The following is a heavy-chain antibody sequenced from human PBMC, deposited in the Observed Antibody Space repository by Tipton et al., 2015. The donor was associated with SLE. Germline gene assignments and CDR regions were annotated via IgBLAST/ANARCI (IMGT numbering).Heavy chain of an antibody. J-gene: IGHJ4*02. CDR3: ARQGTTRSPFDY. Sequence: GLVKPSETLPLTCNVSGASISSSYLSWIRQPPGKGLEWIGHIYQSGGTYYNPSLKGRVTISVDTSKNQFSLKLNSVTAGDTAVYYCARQGTTRSPFDYWGQGSLVTVSS. V-gene: IGHV4-59*08. CDR1: GASISSSY. CDR2: IYQSGGT. D-gene: IGHD1-14*01.